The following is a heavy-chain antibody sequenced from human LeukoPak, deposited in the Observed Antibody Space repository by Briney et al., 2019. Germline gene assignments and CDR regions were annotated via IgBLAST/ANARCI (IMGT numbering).Heavy chain of an antibody. CDR3: ARDFPRGIAVNY. Sequence: ASVKVSCKASGYTFTGYYMHWVRQAPGQGLEWMGWINPNSGGTNYAQKFQGRGTMTRDTSISTAYMELSRLRSDDTAVYYCARDFPRGIAVNYWGQGTLVTVSS. J-gene: IGHJ4*02. V-gene: IGHV1-2*02. CDR1: GYTFTGYY. CDR2: INPNSGGT. D-gene: IGHD6-19*01.